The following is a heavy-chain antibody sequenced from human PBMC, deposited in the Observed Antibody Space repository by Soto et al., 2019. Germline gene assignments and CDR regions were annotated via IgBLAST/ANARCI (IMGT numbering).Heavy chain of an antibody. CDR3: ANRDTSMVTRYYYGMDV. J-gene: IGHJ6*01. Sequence: SLSLSCAASGGRVSTYAMTWVRQAPEKGLEWVSAITDSGDTTYYADSVKGRFTISRDNSKNMLYLQMSSLRAEDTAVYYCANRDTSMVTRYYYGMDVWGQGTTVTVSS. CDR1: GGRVSTYA. CDR2: ITDSGDTT. D-gene: IGHD5-18*01. V-gene: IGHV3-23*01.